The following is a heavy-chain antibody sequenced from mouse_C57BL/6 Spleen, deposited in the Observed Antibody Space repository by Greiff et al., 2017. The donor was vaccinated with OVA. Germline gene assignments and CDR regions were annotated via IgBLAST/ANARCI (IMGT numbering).Heavy chain of an antibody. CDR1: GFTFSDYY. J-gene: IGHJ1*03. CDR3: ARVGDGYHFDV. CDR2: INYDGSST. D-gene: IGHD2-3*01. Sequence: EVHLVESEGGLVQPGSSMKLSCTASGFTFSDYYMAWVRQVPEKGLEWVANINYDGSSTYYLDSLKSRFIISRDNAKNILYLQMSRLKSEETATYYGARVGDGYHFDVWGTGTTVTVSA. V-gene: IGHV5-16*01.